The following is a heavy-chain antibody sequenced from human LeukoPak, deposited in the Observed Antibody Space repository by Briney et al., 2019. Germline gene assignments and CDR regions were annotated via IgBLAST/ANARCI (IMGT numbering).Heavy chain of an antibody. Sequence: SETLSLTCTVSGGSISSGDYYWRWIRQPPGKGLEWIGYIYYSGITYYNPSLKSRVTISVDTSKNQFSLKLSSVTAADTAVYYCAREGFGELLRDYWGQGTLVTVSS. CDR2: IYYSGIT. J-gene: IGHJ4*02. V-gene: IGHV4-30-4*01. CDR1: GGSISSGDYY. CDR3: AREGFGELLRDY. D-gene: IGHD3-10*01.